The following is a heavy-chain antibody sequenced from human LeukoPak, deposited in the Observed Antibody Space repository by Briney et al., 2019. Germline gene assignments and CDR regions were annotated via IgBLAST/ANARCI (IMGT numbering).Heavy chain of an antibody. CDR2: INPNSGGT. CDR3: ATASKAVAAHYYYYMDV. V-gene: IGHV1-2*02. CDR1: GYTFTGYY. J-gene: IGHJ6*03. D-gene: IGHD6-19*01. Sequence: ASVKVSCKASGYTFTGYYMHWVRQAPGQGLEWMGWINPNSGGTNYAQKFQGRVTMTRDTSISTAYMELSRLRSDDTAVYYCATASKAVAAHYYYYMDVWGKGTTVTVSS.